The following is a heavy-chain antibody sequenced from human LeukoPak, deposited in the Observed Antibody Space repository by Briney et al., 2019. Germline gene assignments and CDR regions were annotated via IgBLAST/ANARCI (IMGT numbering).Heavy chain of an antibody. CDR1: GFTVSRYS. J-gene: IGHJ4*02. D-gene: IGHD2-8*01. CDR3: SRENGAFSPFGF. Sequence: GSLRLSCAASGFTVSRYSMSWVRQPPGQGLEWIGEISLSGLTNYSPSLNSRVTMSLDKPKNQLSLNLSSVTAADTAVYYCSRENGAFSPFGFWGQGTLVTVPS. V-gene: IGHV4-4*02. CDR2: ISLSGLT.